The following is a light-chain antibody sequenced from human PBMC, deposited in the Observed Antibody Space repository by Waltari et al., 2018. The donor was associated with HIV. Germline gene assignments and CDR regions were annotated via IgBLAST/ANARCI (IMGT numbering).Light chain of an antibody. CDR2: DVT. CDR3: CSYAGNHNYV. Sequence: QSALTQPRSVSGSPGPSVTISCTGTSSDVGGYHSVSWYQRHPGKAPKLIIFDVTGRPSGVPDRFSGSKSGSTASLTISGLQAEDETDYYCCSYAGNHNYVFGTGTKVTVL. J-gene: IGLJ1*01. CDR1: SSDVGGYHS. V-gene: IGLV2-11*01.